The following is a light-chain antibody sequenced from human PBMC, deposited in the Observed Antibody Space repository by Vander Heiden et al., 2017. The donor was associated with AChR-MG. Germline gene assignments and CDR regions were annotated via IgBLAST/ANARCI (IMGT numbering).Light chain of an antibody. CDR2: DAS. CDR3: QQSSSYPLT. J-gene: IGKJ4*01. CDR1: QDISSA. V-gene: IGKV1-13*02. Sequence: AIQMTQSPSSLSASVGDRVTITCRASQDISSALIWYKQKPGKVPKVLIYDASSLVSGVPSRFSGSGSGTEFTLTISSLQPEDFATYHCQQSSSYPLTFGGGTKVEIK.